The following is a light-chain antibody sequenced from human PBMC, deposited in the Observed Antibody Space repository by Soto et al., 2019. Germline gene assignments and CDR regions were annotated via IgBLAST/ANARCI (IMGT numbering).Light chain of an antibody. CDR1: SSDVGGYNY. CDR2: EVT. Sequence: QSALTQPASVSGSPGQSITISCTGTSSDVGGYNYVSWYQQHSGTAPKLMIYEVTNRPSGVSNRFSGSKSGNTASLTISGLQAEDEADYFCSSFTSTTTLVFGGGTKVTVL. J-gene: IGLJ2*01. V-gene: IGLV2-14*03. CDR3: SSFTSTTTLV.